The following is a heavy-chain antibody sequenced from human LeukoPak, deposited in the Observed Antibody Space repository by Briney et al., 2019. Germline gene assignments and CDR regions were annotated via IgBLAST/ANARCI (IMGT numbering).Heavy chain of an antibody. V-gene: IGHV3-30*03. CDR1: IFIYSSYG. D-gene: IGHD2-15*01. Sequence: PGGSLRLFCAACIFIYSSYGVHCPRKARGKGLEWVPVISYEGSNKYCVDSVKGRFTISRDNSKNTMYLKMNSLRAEDMAVYYCAMAEVDVAIRVCPDYWGQGTLVTVSS. J-gene: IGHJ4*02. CDR3: AMAEVDVAIRVCPDY. CDR2: ISYEGSNK.